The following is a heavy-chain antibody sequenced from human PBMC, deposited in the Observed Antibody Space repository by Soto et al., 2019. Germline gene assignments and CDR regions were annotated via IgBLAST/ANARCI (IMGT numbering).Heavy chain of an antibody. D-gene: IGHD6-19*01. CDR3: AREGIAVAAAFDY. CDR1: GGSISSGGYS. Sequence: SETLSLTCAVSGGSISSGGYSWSWIRQPPGKGLEWIGYIYYSGSTNYNPSLKSRVTISVDTSKNQFSLKLSSVTAADTAVYYCAREGIAVAAAFDYWGQGTLVTVSS. CDR2: IYYSGST. J-gene: IGHJ4*02. V-gene: IGHV4-61*08.